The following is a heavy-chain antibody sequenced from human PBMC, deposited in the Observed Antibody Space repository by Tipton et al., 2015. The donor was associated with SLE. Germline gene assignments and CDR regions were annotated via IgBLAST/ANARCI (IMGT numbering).Heavy chain of an antibody. V-gene: IGHV4-34*01. Sequence: TLSLTCSVSGGSISNYYWSWIRQPPGKGLEWIGELHHSGNTDYNPSLKSRVTISIDTSGNQFSLKLASVTPADTAVYYCAKPTTGFAFDVWGQGTMVSVSS. CDR3: AKPTTGFAFDV. J-gene: IGHJ3*01. CDR2: LHHSGNT. CDR1: GGSISNYY. D-gene: IGHD1-1*01.